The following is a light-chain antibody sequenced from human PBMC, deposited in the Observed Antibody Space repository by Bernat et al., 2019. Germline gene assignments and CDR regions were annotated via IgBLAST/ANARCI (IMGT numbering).Light chain of an antibody. V-gene: IGLV6-57*04. CDR1: SGSIASNY. J-gene: IGLJ3*02. Sequence: NFMLTQPHSVSESPGKTVAISCTRSSGSIASNYVRWYQQRPGSAPTTVIYEYNKRPSGVPDRFSGSIDSPSNSASLTISGLKTEDEAEYYSHSYDSSKQVFGGGTKLTVL. CDR3: HSYDSSKQV. CDR2: EYN.